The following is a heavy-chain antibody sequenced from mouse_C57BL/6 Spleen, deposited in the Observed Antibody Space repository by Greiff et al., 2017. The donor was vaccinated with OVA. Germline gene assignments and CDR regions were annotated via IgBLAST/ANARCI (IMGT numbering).Heavy chain of an antibody. J-gene: IGHJ1*03. CDR2: ISSGGSYT. D-gene: IGHD1-1*01. CDR1: GFTFSSYG. CDR3: ARHGSTTVVATLYWYLDV. V-gene: IGHV5-6*02. Sequence: DVMLVESGGDLVKPGGSLKLSCAASGFTFSSYGMSWVRQTPDKRLEWVATISSGGSYTYYPDSVKGRFTISRDNAKNTLYRQMSSLKSEDTAMDYCARHGSTTVVATLYWYLDVWGTGTTVTVSS.